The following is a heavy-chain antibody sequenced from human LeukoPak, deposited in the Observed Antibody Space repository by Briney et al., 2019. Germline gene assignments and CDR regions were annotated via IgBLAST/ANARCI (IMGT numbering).Heavy chain of an antibody. CDR2: IYYSGSA. J-gene: IGHJ5*02. Sequence: SETLSLTCTVSGGSIGSYYWSWIRQPPGKGLEWIGYIYYSGSATYNPSLKSRVTISVDTSKNQFSLKLSSVTVADTAVYYCARVPYGSGENWFDPWGQGALVTVSS. D-gene: IGHD3-10*01. CDR1: GGSIGSYY. CDR3: ARVPYGSGENWFDP. V-gene: IGHV4-59*01.